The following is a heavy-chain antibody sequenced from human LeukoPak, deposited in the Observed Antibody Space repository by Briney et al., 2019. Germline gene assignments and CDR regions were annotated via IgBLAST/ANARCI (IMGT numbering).Heavy chain of an antibody. D-gene: IGHD5-18*01. CDR1: GGSISSGSYY. Sequence: SETLSLTSTVSGGSISSGSYYWSWIRQPAGKGLEWIGRIYTSGSTNYNPSLKSRVTISVDTSKNQFSLKLSSVTAADTAVYYCAREGRDTAMPGGIRSDYWGQGTLVTVSS. V-gene: IGHV4-61*02. CDR3: AREGRDTAMPGGIRSDY. J-gene: IGHJ4*02. CDR2: IYTSGST.